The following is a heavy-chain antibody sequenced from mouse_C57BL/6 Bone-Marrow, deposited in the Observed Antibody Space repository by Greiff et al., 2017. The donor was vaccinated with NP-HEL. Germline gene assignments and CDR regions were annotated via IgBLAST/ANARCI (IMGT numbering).Heavy chain of an antibody. CDR3: ARCHYGSSFYAMDY. V-gene: IGHV1-81*01. CDR1: GYTFTSYG. D-gene: IGHD1-1*01. J-gene: IGHJ4*01. CDR2: IYPRSGNT. Sequence: VQLQQSGAELARPGASVKLSCKASGYTFTSYGISWVKQRPGQGLEWIGEIYPRSGNTYYNEKFKGKATLTADKSSSTAYMELRSLTSEDSAVYFCARCHYGSSFYAMDYWGQGTSVTVSS.